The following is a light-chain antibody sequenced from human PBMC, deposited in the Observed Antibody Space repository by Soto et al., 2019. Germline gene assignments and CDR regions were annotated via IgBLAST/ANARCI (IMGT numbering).Light chain of an antibody. J-gene: IGKJ4*01. CDR3: QQFSSYPLT. CDR1: QTVRNNY. Sequence: EFVLTQSPGTLSLSPGETATLSFRASQTVRNNYLAWYQQKPGQAPRLLIYDASSRATGIPDRFSGGGSGTDFTLTISRLEPEDFAVYYCQQFSSYPLTFGGGTKVDIK. CDR2: DAS. V-gene: IGKV3-20*01.